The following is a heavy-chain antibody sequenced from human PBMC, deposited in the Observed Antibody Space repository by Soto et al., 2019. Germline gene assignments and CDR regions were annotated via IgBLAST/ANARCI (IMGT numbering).Heavy chain of an antibody. V-gene: IGHV1-69*13. CDR1: GGTFSSYA. J-gene: IGHJ4*02. Sequence: SVKVSCKASGGTFSSYAISWVRQAPGQGLEWMGGIIPIFGTANYAQKFQGRVTITADESTSTAYMELSSLRSEDTAVYYCAREFRDYDILTGYDYWGQGTLVTVS. CDR2: IIPIFGTA. D-gene: IGHD3-9*01. CDR3: AREFRDYDILTGYDY.